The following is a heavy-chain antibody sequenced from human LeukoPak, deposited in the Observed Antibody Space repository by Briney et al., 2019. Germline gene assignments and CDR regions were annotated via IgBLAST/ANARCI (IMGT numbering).Heavy chain of an antibody. CDR3: AREYSGSYGGAGY. V-gene: IGHV1-2*04. D-gene: IGHD1-26*01. Sequence: ASVKVSCKASGYTFTGYYMHWVRQAPGQGLEWMGWINPNSGGTNYAQKFQGWVTMTRDTSISTAYMELSRLRSDDTAVYYCAREYSGSYGGAGYWGQGTLVTVSS. CDR1: GYTFTGYY. CDR2: INPNSGGT. J-gene: IGHJ4*02.